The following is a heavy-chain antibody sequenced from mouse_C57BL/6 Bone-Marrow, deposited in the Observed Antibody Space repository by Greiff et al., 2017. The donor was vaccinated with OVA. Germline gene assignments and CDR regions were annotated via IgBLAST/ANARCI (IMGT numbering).Heavy chain of an antibody. CDR1: GFTFSSYA. Sequence: EVKVVESGGGLVKPGGSLKLSCAASGFTFSSYAMSWVRQTPEKRLEWVATISDGGSYTYYPDNVKGRFTISRDNAKNNLYLQMSHLKSEDTAMYFCARDQYYYGSSWYFDVWGTGTTVTVSS. CDR3: ARDQYYYGSSWYFDV. V-gene: IGHV5-4*01. J-gene: IGHJ1*03. D-gene: IGHD1-1*01. CDR2: ISDGGSYT.